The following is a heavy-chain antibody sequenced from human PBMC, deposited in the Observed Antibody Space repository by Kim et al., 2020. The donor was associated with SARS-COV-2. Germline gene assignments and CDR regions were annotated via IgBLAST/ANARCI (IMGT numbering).Heavy chain of an antibody. CDR3: ARLLPDSGSYPNCFDP. J-gene: IGHJ5*02. D-gene: IGHD1-26*01. CDR1: GGSINSYY. V-gene: IGHV4-59*13. Sequence: SETLSLTCIVSGGSINSYYWSWIRQPPGKGLEWIGYIYYSGNTNYNPSLKSRVTISIGTSKKQFSLKLRSVTVADTAVYYCARLLPDSGSYPNCFDPWGQGTLVTVSS. CDR2: IYYSGNT.